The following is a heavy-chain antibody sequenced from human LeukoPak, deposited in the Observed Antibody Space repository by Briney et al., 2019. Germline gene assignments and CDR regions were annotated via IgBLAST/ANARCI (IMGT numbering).Heavy chain of an antibody. CDR2: IKQDGSEK. Sequence: GGSLRLSCAASGFTFSNAWMSWVRQAPGKGLEWVANIKQDGSEKYYVDSVKGRFTISRDNAKNSLYLQMNSLRAEDTAVYYCARERDIYHDSIGFDYWGQGTLVTVSS. CDR3: ARERDIYHDSIGFDY. D-gene: IGHD3-22*01. V-gene: IGHV3-7*01. J-gene: IGHJ4*02. CDR1: GFTFSNAW.